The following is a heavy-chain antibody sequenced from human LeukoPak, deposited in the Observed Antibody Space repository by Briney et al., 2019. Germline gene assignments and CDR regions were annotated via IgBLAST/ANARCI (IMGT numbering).Heavy chain of an antibody. D-gene: IGHD3-22*01. V-gene: IGHV4-38-2*01. CDR2: IYHSGST. CDR1: GYSISSGYY. Sequence: PSETLSLTCALSGYSISSGYYWGWIRQPPGKGLEWIGSIYHSGSTYYNPSLKSRVTISVDTSKNQFSLKLSSVTAADTAVYYCARSRDYYDSSGFEYWGQGTLVTVSS. J-gene: IGHJ4*02. CDR3: ARSRDYYDSSGFEY.